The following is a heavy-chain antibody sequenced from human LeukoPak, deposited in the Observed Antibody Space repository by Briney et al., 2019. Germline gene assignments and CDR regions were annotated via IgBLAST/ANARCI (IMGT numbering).Heavy chain of an antibody. J-gene: IGHJ2*01. CDR2: IYPGDSDT. D-gene: IGHD3-16*01. Sequence: GESLKISCKGSGYSFTSYWIGWVRQMPGKGLEWMGIIYPGDSDTRYSPSFQGQVTISADKSISTAYLQWSSLKASGTAMYYCATGGVTGSGPHWYFDLWGRGTLVTVSS. CDR3: ATGGVTGSGPHWYFDL. CDR1: GYSFTSYW. V-gene: IGHV5-51*01.